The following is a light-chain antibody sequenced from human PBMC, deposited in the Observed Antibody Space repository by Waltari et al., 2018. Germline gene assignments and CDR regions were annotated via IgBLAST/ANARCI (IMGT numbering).Light chain of an antibody. CDR1: SRAVGGYNY. CDR3: CSYAGSYTDGV. CDR2: HVS. V-gene: IGLV2-11*01. J-gene: IGLJ2*01. Sequence: QSALTQPRSVSGSPGQPVTIACTGTSRAVGGYNYVSWYQQHPGKAPTLMFYHVSKRPSGVPERFSDSNSVHATPQTISRLQDEEEADYYCCSYAGSYTDGVFGVGTKLTV.